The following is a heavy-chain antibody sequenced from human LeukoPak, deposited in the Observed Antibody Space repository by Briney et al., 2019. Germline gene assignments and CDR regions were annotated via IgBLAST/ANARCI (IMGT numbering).Heavy chain of an antibody. CDR1: GGSISSYY. J-gene: IGHJ6*02. CDR2: IYTSGST. D-gene: IGHD6-13*01. V-gene: IGHV4-4*07. Sequence: PSETLSLTCTVSGGSISSYYWSWIRQPAGKGLEWIGRIYTSGSTNYNPSLKSRVTMSVDTSKNQFSLKLSSVTAADTAVYYCARDIGTYSSSWYGYYYGMDVWGQGTTVTVSS. CDR3: ARDIGTYSSSWYGYYYGMDV.